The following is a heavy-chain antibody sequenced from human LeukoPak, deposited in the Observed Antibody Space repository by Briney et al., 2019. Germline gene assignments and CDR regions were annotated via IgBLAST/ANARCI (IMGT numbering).Heavy chain of an antibody. D-gene: IGHD2-2*01. CDR1: GGSFRGYY. CDR3: ASTERCSTTCPLDY. V-gene: IGHV4-34*01. J-gene: IGHJ4*02. CDR2: INHSGST. Sequence: PSETLSLTCAVYGGSFRGYYWSWIRQPPGRGLEWIGEINHSGSTNYNPSLKSRVTISLDTSMKKFSLKLNSVTAADTAVYYCASTERCSTTCPLDYWGQGTLVTVSS.